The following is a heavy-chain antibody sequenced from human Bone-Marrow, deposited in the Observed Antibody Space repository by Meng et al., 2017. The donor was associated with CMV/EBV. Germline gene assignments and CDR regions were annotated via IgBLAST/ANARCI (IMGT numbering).Heavy chain of an antibody. D-gene: IGHD6-13*01. V-gene: IGHV3-30*04. CDR3: ASGLVLVPSHRNFDY. CDR1: GFTVSSYA. J-gene: IGHJ4*02. Sequence: SGFTVSSYAMHWVRQAPGKGLEWVAVISYDGSNKYYADSVKGRFTISRDNSKNTLYLQMNSLRAEDTAVYYCASGLVLVPSHRNFDYWGQGNPGHRLL. CDR2: ISYDGSNK.